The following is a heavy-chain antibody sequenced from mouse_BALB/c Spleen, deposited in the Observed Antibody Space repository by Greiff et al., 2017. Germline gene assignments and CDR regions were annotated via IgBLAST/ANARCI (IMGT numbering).Heavy chain of an antibody. V-gene: IGHV1-80*01. J-gene: IGHJ2*01. CDR1: GYAFSSYW. Sequence: QVQLKESGAELVRPGSSVKISCKASGYAFSSYWMNWVKQRPGQGLEWIGQIYPGDGDTNYNGKFKGKATLTADKPSSTAYMQLSSLTSEDSAVYFCARSGRGFDYWGQGTTLTVSS. CDR2: IYPGDGDT. CDR3: ARSGRGFDY.